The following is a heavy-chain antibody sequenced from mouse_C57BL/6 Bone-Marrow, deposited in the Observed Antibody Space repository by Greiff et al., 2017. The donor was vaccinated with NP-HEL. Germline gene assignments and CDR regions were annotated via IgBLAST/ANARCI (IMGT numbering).Heavy chain of an antibody. CDR1: GYAFSSYW. V-gene: IGHV1-80*01. CDR2: IYPGDGDT. D-gene: IGHD2-3*01. Sequence: VQLQQSGAELVKPGASVKISCKASGYAFSSYWMNWVKQRPGKGLEWIGQIYPGDGDTNYNGKFKGKATLTADKSSSTAYMQLSSLTSEDSAVYFCGRSNVSGYYVGAMDYWGQGTSVTVSS. CDR3: GRSNVSGYYVGAMDY. J-gene: IGHJ4*01.